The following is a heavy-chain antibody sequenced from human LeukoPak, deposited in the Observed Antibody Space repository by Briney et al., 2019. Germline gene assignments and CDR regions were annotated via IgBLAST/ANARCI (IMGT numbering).Heavy chain of an antibody. Sequence: PGRSLRLSCVASGFTFSSYGMHWVRQAPGKGLEWVAFISYDGSNENIADSVKGRFIISRDNSKNTLYLQMNSLRAEDTAVYYCAKGPAPRLGEFSYHALVDYWGQGTLVTESS. D-gene: IGHD3-16*02. CDR2: ISYDGSNE. CDR3: AKGPAPRLGEFSYHALVDY. V-gene: IGHV3-30*18. J-gene: IGHJ4*02. CDR1: GFTFSSYG.